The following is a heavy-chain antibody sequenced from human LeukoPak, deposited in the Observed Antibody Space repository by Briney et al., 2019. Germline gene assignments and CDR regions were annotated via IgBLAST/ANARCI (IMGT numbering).Heavy chain of an antibody. CDR1: GYSFNSYW. D-gene: IGHD6-19*01. CDR2: IYLGDSDT. J-gene: IGHJ4*02. CDR3: ARHPSYTSGWPLDY. Sequence: GESLKISCKGSGYSFNSYWIGWVRQMPGKGLEWMGIIYLGDSDTRYSPSFQGQVTISAGKSISTAYLQWSSLKASDTAMYYYARHPSYTSGWPLDYWGQGTLVTVSS. V-gene: IGHV5-51*01.